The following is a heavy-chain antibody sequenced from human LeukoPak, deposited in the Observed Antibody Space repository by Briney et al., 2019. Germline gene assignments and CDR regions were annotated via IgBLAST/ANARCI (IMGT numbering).Heavy chain of an antibody. Sequence: PSETLSLTCTDSGGSISVGSYYWTWIRQPPGKGLEWIGYIHHSGSTNYNPSLKSRVTISVDTSKNQFSLKLTSVTAADTAVYYCARVSPDCSSTSGIDCLAFRYYYYMDVWGKGTTVTVSS. CDR1: GGSISVGSYY. CDR2: IHHSGST. CDR3: ARVSPDCSSTSGIDCLAFRYYYYMDV. V-gene: IGHV4-61*01. J-gene: IGHJ6*03. D-gene: IGHD2-2*01.